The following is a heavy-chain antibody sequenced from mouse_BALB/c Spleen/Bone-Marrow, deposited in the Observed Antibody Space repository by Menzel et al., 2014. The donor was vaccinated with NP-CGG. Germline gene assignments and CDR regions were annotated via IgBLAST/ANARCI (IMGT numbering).Heavy chain of an antibody. V-gene: IGHV1-53*01. CDR1: GYTFTSYY. CDR2: INPSNGGT. D-gene: IGHD3-3*01. Sequence: QDQLQQPGTELVKPGASVKLSCKASGYTFTSYYMFWVKQRPGQGLEWIGEINPSNGGTVFNEKFKSKVTLTVDKSSSTAYIQLSGLTSEDSAVYYCIRSAGTGFAYWGQGTLVTAS. J-gene: IGHJ3*01. CDR3: IRSAGTGFAY.